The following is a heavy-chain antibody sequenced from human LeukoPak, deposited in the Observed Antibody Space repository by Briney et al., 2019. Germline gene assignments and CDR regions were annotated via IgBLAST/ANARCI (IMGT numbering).Heavy chain of an antibody. CDR2: IYTSGST. J-gene: IGHJ3*02. CDR3: ARDLEYYDFWSGYYPGAFDI. Sequence: SETLSLTCTVSGGSISSYYWSWIRQPAGKGLEWIGRIYTSGSTNYNPSLKSRVTTSVDTSKNQFSLKLSSVTAADTAVYYCARDLEYYDFWSGYYPGAFDIWGQGTMVIVSS. CDR1: GGSISSYY. D-gene: IGHD3-3*01. V-gene: IGHV4-4*07.